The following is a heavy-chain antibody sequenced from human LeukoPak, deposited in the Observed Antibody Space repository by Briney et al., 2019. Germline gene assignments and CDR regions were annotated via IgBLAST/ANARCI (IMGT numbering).Heavy chain of an antibody. CDR3: ARGLIAVAGRGFDY. Sequence: ASLKVSCKVSGYTLTELSMHWVRQAPGKGLEWMGGFDPEDGETIYAQKFQGRVTMTEDTSTDTAYMELSSLRSEDTAVYYCARGLIAVAGRGFDYWGQGTLVTVSS. CDR2: FDPEDGET. V-gene: IGHV1-24*01. D-gene: IGHD6-19*01. J-gene: IGHJ4*02. CDR1: GYTLTELS.